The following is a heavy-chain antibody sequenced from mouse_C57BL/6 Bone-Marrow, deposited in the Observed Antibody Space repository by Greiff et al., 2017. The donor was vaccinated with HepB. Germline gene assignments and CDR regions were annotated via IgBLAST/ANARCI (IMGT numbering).Heavy chain of an antibody. CDR3: ARICAMDY. V-gene: IGHV2-2*01. J-gene: IGHJ4*01. CDR2: IWSGGST. Sequence: VQLQESGPGLVQPSQSLSITCTVSGFSLTSYGVHWVRPSPGKGLEWLGVIWSGGSTDYNAAFISRLSISKDNSKSQVFFKMNSLQADDTAIYYCARICAMDYWGQGTSVTVSS. CDR1: GFSLTSYG.